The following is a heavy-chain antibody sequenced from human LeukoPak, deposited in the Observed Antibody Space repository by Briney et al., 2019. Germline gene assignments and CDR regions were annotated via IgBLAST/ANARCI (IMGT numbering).Heavy chain of an antibody. V-gene: IGHV1-2*06. D-gene: IGHD3-10*01. Sequence: ASVKVSCKASGYTFTGYYMHWVRQAPGQGLEWMGRINPNSGGTNYAQKVHCRLTMTMDTSISTAYMELSRLRSDDTAVYYCARAMVRGTQTWYYYYMDVWGKGTTVTVSS. CDR3: ARAMVRGTQTWYYYYMDV. CDR2: INPNSGGT. CDR1: GYTFTGYY. J-gene: IGHJ6*03.